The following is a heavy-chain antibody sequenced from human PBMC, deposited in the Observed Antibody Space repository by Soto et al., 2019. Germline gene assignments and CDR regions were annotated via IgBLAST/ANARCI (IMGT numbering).Heavy chain of an antibody. J-gene: IGHJ4*02. V-gene: IGHV4-34*01. CDR3: AGEGYSYGYIDY. Sequence: KPXETLSLTCAVYGGSFSGYYWSWIRQPPGKGLEWIGEINHSGSTNYNPSLKSRVTISVDTSKNQFSLKLSSVTAADTAVYYCAGEGYSYGYIDYWGQGTLVTVSS. CDR2: INHSGST. CDR1: GGSFSGYY. D-gene: IGHD5-18*01.